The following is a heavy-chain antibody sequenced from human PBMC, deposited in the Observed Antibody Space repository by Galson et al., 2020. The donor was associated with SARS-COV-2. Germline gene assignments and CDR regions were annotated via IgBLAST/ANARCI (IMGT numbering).Heavy chain of an antibody. CDR2: IYYSGGT. Sequence: SATLSLPCSVSGGSMSKYYWSWIRQSPGKGLEWIGNIYYSGGTKYNPSLKSRVSMSVDTSENQFSLKLNSVTAADTAVYYCARVGGNDGWNWFDPWGQGTLVTVSS. D-gene: IGHD1-1*01. V-gene: IGHV4-59*01. CDR1: GGSMSKYY. CDR3: ARVGGNDGWNWFDP. J-gene: IGHJ5*02.